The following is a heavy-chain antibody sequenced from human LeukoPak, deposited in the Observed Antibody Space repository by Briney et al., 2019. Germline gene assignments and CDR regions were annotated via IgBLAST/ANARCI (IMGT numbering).Heavy chain of an antibody. Sequence: PSETLSLTCTVSGVSVSSGNYYWSWIRQPPGKGLEWIGYIYYSGSTNYNPSLKSRVTISVDTSKNQFSLKLSSVTAADTAVYYCARPNHYYDSSGYLRNWYFDLWGRGTLVTVSS. V-gene: IGHV4-61*01. CDR3: ARPNHYYDSSGYLRNWYFDL. J-gene: IGHJ2*01. CDR1: GVSVSSGNYY. CDR2: IYYSGST. D-gene: IGHD3-22*01.